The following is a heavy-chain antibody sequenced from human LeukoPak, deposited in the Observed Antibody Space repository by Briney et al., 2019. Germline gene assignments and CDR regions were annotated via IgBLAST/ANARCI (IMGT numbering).Heavy chain of an antibody. CDR1: GYTFTSYG. Sequence: GASVKVSCKASGYTFTSYGISWVRQAPGQGLESMGWISAYNGNTNYAQKLQGRVTMTTDTSTSTAYMELRSLRSDDTAVYYCARDLILYGSGSYYNGGSGYWGQGTLVTVSS. J-gene: IGHJ4*02. D-gene: IGHD3-10*01. CDR3: ARDLILYGSGSYYNGGSGY. V-gene: IGHV1-18*01. CDR2: ISAYNGNT.